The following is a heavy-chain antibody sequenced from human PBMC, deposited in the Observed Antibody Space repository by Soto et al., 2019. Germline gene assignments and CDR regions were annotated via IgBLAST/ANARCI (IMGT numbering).Heavy chain of an antibody. CDR3: ARYIRGPTVFYFDF. CDR1: GFTFSSYA. CDR2: ITYNGHNT. Sequence: PGGTLCLSCAASGFTFSSYAFSWVRQPQGKGLEWVSVITYNGHNTYYADSVKGRFTISRDNSKDTVHLQMNSLRAEDTAVYYCARYIRGPTVFYFDFWGPGVLVTVSS. J-gene: IGHJ4*01. V-gene: IGHV3-23*01. D-gene: IGHD5-18*01.